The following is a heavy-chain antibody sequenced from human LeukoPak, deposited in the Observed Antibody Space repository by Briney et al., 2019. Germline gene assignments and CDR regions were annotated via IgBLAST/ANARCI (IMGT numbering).Heavy chain of an antibody. D-gene: IGHD1-26*01. CDR1: GFTVSSNY. CDR2: IYSGGST. CDR3: ARSIVGAIHDAFDI. J-gene: IGHJ3*02. V-gene: IGHV3-53*01. Sequence: GGSLRLSCAASGFTVSSNYMSWVRQAPGKGLEWVSVIYSGGSTYYADSVKGRFTISRDNSKNTLYLQMNSLRAEDTAVYYCARSIVGAIHDAFDIWGRGTMVTVSS.